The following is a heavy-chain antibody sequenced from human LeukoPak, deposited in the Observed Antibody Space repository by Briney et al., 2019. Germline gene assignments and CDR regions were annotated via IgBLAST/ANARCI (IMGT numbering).Heavy chain of an antibody. CDR1: GYTFSDYA. D-gene: IGHD4-11*01. V-gene: IGHV1-3*01. CDR2: IDAGNGDT. CDR3: ARNTPNYSDFDF. J-gene: IGHJ4*02. Sequence: ASVKVSCKASGYTFSDYAMHWVRQAPGQRFEWMGWIDAGNGDTRYSQKFQGRVTITRDTSASTAYIELRSLRSDDTAIYYCARNTPNYSDFDFWGQGTLVTVSS.